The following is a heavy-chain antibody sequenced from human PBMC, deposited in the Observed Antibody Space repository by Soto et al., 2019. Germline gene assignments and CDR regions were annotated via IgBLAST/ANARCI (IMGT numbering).Heavy chain of an antibody. Sequence: GESLKISCHGSGYTFFSFWIVWVRQVPGKGLEWVGRIDPGDSSATYSPTFQGHVTISADRSPRSAYLQWRSLRASDTVIYFCARLYFGRADCYSDSWGQGSLVTVSS. CDR1: GYTFFSFW. CDR2: IDPGDSSA. D-gene: IGHD2-15*01. J-gene: IGHJ4*02. CDR3: ARLYFGRADCYSDS. V-gene: IGHV5-10-1*01.